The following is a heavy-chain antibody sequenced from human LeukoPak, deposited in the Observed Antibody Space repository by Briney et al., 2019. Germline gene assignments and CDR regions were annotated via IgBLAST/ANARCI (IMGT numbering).Heavy chain of an antibody. D-gene: IGHD2-2*01. CDR2: IVVGSGNT. Sequence: SVKVSCKASGFTFTSSAMQWVRQARGQRLEWIGWIVVGSGNTNYAQKFQGRVTITADESTSTAYMELSSLRSEDTAVYYCARGGGYRYCSSTSCALGYDPWGQGTLVTVSS. V-gene: IGHV1-58*02. CDR3: ARGGGYRYCSSTSCALGYDP. J-gene: IGHJ5*02. CDR1: GFTFTSSA.